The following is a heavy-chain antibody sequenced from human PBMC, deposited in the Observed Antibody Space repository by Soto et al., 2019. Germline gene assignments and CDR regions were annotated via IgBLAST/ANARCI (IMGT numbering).Heavy chain of an antibody. Sequence: PSQTLSLTCAISGDSVSSNSAAWNWIRQSPSRGLEWLGRTYYRSKWYNDYAVSVKSRITINPDTSKNQFSLQLNSVTPEDTAVYYCARDRIRRVAPKKKREEYYYYGMDVWGQGTTVTVAS. CDR3: ARDRIRRVAPKKKREEYYYYGMDV. CDR1: GDSVSSNSAA. CDR2: TYYRSKWYN. D-gene: IGHD5-12*01. J-gene: IGHJ6*02. V-gene: IGHV6-1*01.